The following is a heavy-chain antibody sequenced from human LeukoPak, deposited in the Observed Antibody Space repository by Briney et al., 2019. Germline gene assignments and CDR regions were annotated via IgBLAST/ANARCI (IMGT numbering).Heavy chain of an antibody. CDR3: ARSHYYDSSGSFSYYYGLDV. J-gene: IGHJ6*02. V-gene: IGHV3-74*01. CDR2: INSDGSST. D-gene: IGHD3-22*01. CDR1: GVTFSSYW. Sequence: PAGSLRLSCAASGVTFSSYWMHWVRQDPGKGLAWVSRINSDGSSTRYEDYVKGRFTISRDNAKNRLYLQMNGLRAEDTAVYYCARSHYYDSSGSFSYYYGLDVWGQGTTVTVSS.